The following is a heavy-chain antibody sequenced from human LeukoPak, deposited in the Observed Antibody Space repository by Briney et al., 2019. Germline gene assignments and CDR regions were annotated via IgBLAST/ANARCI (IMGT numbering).Heavy chain of an antibody. D-gene: IGHD6-13*01. CDR3: ARVLIAAAGTGFDY. CDR2: IYYSGST. V-gene: IGHV4-59*01. J-gene: IGHJ4*02. Sequence: PSETLSLTCTVSGGSISSYYWSWIRQPPGKGLEWIGYIYYSGSTNYNPSLKSRVTISVDTSKNQFSLKLSSVTAADTAVYYYARVLIAAAGTGFDYWGQGTLVTVSS. CDR1: GGSISSYY.